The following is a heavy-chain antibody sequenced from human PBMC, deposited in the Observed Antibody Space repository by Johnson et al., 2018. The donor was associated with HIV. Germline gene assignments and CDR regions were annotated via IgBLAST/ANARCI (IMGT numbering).Heavy chain of an antibody. V-gene: IGHV3-30*03. Sequence: QVQLVESGGGVVQPGRSLRLSCAASGFTFSNYGMHWVRQGPGKGLEWVAVISYDGSNKYYADSVKGRFTISRDNSKNTLYLQMNSLRAEDTAVYHCARDRIVGADYDAFDIWGQGTMVTVSS. CDR3: ARDRIVGADYDAFDI. CDR1: GFTFSNYG. J-gene: IGHJ3*02. D-gene: IGHD1-26*01. CDR2: ISYDGSNK.